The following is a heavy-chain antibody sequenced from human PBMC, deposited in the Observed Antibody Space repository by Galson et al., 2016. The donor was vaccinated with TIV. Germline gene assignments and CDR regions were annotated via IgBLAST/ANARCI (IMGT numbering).Heavy chain of an antibody. Sequence: SVKVSCKASGDTFSMIVFNWVSQAPGQGLDWMGGIKPLLGTVNNAQKFQCRFTFTADESRSTAYMELRSLKSRDTAIYYCATDRNTALDTYHAYYGMDAWGQGTAVIVSS. CDR2: IKPLLGTV. CDR1: GDTFSMIV. J-gene: IGHJ6*02. CDR3: ATDRNTALDTYHAYYGMDA. V-gene: IGHV1-69*13. D-gene: IGHD5-18*01.